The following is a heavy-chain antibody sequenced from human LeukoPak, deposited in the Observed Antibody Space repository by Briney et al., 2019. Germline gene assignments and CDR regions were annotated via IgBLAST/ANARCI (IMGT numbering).Heavy chain of an antibody. Sequence: SETLSLTCSVSGGSVSNTNYYWGWIRQPPGKGLEWLGSVDYSGYTYQSPSHNSRVTISVDTSKNQFYLKMTSVTAADTAVYYCARSIFSGSYAFDFWGHGTLVTVSS. CDR3: ARSIFSGSYAFDF. J-gene: IGHJ4*01. CDR2: VDYSGYT. V-gene: IGHV4-39*07. D-gene: IGHD3-3*01. CDR1: GGSVSNTNYY.